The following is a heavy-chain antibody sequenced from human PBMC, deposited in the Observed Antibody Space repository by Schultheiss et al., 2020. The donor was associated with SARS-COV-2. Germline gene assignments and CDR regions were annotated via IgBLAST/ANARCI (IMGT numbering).Heavy chain of an antibody. CDR2: IYSGGST. CDR3: ARAHSQSYFDY. Sequence: GESLKISCAASGFTVSSNYMSWVRQAPGKGLEWVSVIYSGGSTYYADSVKGRFTISRDNAKNTLYLQMNSLRAEDTAVYYCARAHSQSYFDYWGQGTLVTVSS. V-gene: IGHV3-66*01. J-gene: IGHJ4*02. CDR1: GFTVSSNY.